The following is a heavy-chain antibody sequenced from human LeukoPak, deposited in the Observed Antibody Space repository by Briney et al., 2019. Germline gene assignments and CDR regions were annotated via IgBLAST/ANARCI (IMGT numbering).Heavy chain of an antibody. CDR1: GFTVSSNY. D-gene: IGHD5-18*01. CDR2: IYSGGST. V-gene: IGHV3-53*01. J-gene: IGHJ4*02. CDR3: AREGYSYGYYFDY. Sequence: PGGSLRLSCAASGFTVSSNYMSWVRQAPGKGLEWVSVIYSGGSTYYADSVKGRFTISRDNSKNTLYLQMNSLRAEDTAVYYCAREGYSYGYYFDYWGQGTLVTVSS.